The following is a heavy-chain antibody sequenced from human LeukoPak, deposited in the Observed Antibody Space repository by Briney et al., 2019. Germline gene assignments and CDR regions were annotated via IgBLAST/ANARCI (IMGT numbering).Heavy chain of an antibody. J-gene: IGHJ4*02. CDR3: ARVSGYYYSDY. D-gene: IGHD3-22*01. V-gene: IGHV1-2*06. CDR1: GYTFTAYF. CDR2: INPNTGGT. Sequence: ASVKVSCKASGYTFTAYFMHWVRQAPGQGLEWMGRINPNTGGTNYAQKFQGRVTMTRDTSLSTAYMELSRLRSDDTAVYYCARVSGYYYSDYWGQGTLGTVSS.